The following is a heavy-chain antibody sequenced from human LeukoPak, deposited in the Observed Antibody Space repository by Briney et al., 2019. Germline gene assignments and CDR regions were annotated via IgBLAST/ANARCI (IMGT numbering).Heavy chain of an antibody. Sequence: SETLSLTCAVYGGSFGGYYWSWIRQPPGKGLEWNGEINHSGSTNYNPSLKGRVTISVDTSKNQFSLKLSSVTAADTAVYYCARWNYYDSSGYYSGFDYWGQGTLVTVSS. CDR1: GGSFGGYY. CDR2: INHSGST. V-gene: IGHV4-34*01. D-gene: IGHD3-22*01. J-gene: IGHJ4*02. CDR3: ARWNYYDSSGYYSGFDY.